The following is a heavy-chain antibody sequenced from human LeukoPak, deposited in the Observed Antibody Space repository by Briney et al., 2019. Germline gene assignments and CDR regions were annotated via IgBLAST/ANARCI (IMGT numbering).Heavy chain of an antibody. V-gene: IGHV3-49*03. CDR3: TSFCGGDCFSTASY. D-gene: IGHD2-21*02. Sequence: GGSLRLSCTASGFTFGGFAMSWFRQAPGRGLEWVGFIRSKSYGETTEYAASVKGRFTISRDDSKSIAYLQMNSLKTEDTAVYFCTSFCGGDCFSTASYWGQGTLVTVSS. CDR1: GFTFGGFA. J-gene: IGHJ4*02. CDR2: IRSKSYGETT.